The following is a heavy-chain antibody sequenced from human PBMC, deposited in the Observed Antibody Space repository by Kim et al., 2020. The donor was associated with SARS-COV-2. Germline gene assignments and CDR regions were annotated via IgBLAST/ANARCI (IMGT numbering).Heavy chain of an antibody. V-gene: IGHV1-2*02. CDR3: ARDSGVVTINWFDP. Sequence: ASVKVSCKASGYTFTGYYMHWVRQAPGQGLEWMGWINPNSGGTNYAQKFQGRVTMTRDTSISTAYMELSRLRSDDTAVYYCARDSGVVTINWFDPWGQGTLVTVSS. D-gene: IGHD3-3*01. J-gene: IGHJ5*02. CDR1: GYTFTGYY. CDR2: INPNSGGT.